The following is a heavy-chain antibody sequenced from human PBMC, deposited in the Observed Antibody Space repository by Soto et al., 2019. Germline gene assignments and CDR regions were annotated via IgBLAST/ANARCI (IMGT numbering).Heavy chain of an antibody. CDR1: GYTFNSYA. CDR3: AGVPKYYYDSSVYYQSAAFDI. V-gene: IGHV1-18*01. D-gene: IGHD3-22*01. CDR2: ISPYNGKT. Sequence: QIQLEQSGAEVKKPGASVKVSCTASGYTFNSYAISWVRQAPGQGLEWMGWISPYNGKTHYAPRIQGRVTMTTDPSTSTAYMELRSLASDDTAVYYCAGVPKYYYDSSVYYQSAAFDIWGQGTMVTVSS. J-gene: IGHJ3*02.